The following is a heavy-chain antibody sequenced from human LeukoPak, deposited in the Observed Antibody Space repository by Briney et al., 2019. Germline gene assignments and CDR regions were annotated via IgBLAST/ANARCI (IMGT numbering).Heavy chain of an antibody. J-gene: IGHJ6*02. V-gene: IGHV3-30*18. CDR1: GFAFSRYA. CDR3: AKDLNPGGWNGYLSWGVNNHYYHGMDV. Sequence: GGSLRLSCAASGFAFSRYAMHWVRQAPGKGLEWVAVISYDGINKYYGDSVRGRFTVSRDSSKNTLYLQMNSLRAEDTAVYYCAKDLNPGGWNGYLSWGVNNHYYHGMDVWGQGTTVTVSS. D-gene: IGHD3-3*01. CDR2: ISYDGINK.